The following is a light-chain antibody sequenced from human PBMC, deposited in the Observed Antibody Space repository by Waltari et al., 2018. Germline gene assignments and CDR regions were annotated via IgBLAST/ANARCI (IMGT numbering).Light chain of an antibody. CDR1: SSNIGAGYD. J-gene: IGLJ2*01. Sequence: QSVLTQPPSVSGAPGQRVTISCTGSSSNIGAGYDVHWYQQLPGTAPKVLSYGNNKRPSGVPDRFSGSKSGTSASLAITGLQAEDEADYYCQSYDSSLSGVLFGGGTKLTVL. CDR2: GNN. V-gene: IGLV1-40*01. CDR3: QSYDSSLSGVL.